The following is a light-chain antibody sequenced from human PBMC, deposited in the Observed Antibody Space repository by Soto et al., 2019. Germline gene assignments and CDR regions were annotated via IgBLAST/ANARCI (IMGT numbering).Light chain of an antibody. J-gene: IGKJ1*01. CDR3: QQYGSPPKT. Sequence: EIVLTQSPGTLSLSPGERATLSCRASQSVSSSYLAWYQQKPGQAPRLLIYGASSRATGIPDRFSGSGSGKNFHFHISRLEPEGFAGYYCQQYGSPPKTFRQGTKGEIK. CDR2: GAS. CDR1: QSVSSSY. V-gene: IGKV3-20*01.